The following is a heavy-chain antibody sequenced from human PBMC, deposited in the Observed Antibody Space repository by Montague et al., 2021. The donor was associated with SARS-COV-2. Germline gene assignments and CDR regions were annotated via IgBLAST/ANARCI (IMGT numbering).Heavy chain of an antibody. CDR1: GFTFGSYS. D-gene: IGHD4-17*01. Sequence: SLRLSCAAFGFTFGSYSMNWVRQAPGKGLEWVSYISRSSRTIYYADSVKGRITISRDNAKNSLYLQMNSLRAEDTAVYYCADYGDTEPFQHWGQGTLVTVSS. V-gene: IGHV3-48*04. CDR3: ADYGDTEPFQH. J-gene: IGHJ1*01. CDR2: ISRSSRTI.